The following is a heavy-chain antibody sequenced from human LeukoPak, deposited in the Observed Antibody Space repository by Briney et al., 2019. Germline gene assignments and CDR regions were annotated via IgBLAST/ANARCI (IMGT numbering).Heavy chain of an antibody. Sequence: TGGSLRLSCAASGFTFDDYGMSWVRQAPGKGLEWVSGINWNGGSTGYADSVKGRFTISRDNAKNSLYLQMNSLRAEDTALYYCARALFPQGSGSYGSNWFDPWGQGTLVTVSS. CDR3: ARALFPQGSGSYGSNWFDP. V-gene: IGHV3-20*04. J-gene: IGHJ5*02. D-gene: IGHD1-26*01. CDR1: GFTFDDYG. CDR2: INWNGGST.